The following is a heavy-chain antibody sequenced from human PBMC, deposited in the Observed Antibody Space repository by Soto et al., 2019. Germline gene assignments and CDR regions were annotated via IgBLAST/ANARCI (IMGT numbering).Heavy chain of an antibody. CDR1: GFTFSSYG. Sequence: GGSLRLSCAASGFTFSSYGMHWVRQAPGKGLEWVAVIWYDGSNKYYADSVKGRFTISRDNSKNTLYLQMNSLRAEDTAVYYCARVRIAAAGLDYYYGVDVWGQGTTVTVSS. CDR2: IWYDGSNK. J-gene: IGHJ6*02. CDR3: ARVRIAAAGLDYYYGVDV. V-gene: IGHV3-33*01. D-gene: IGHD6-13*01.